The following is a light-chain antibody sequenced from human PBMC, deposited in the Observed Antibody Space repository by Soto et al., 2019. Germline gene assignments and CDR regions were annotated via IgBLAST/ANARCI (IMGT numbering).Light chain of an antibody. Sequence: EIVLTQSPGTLPLSPGERATLSCRASQSVGRNYLAWYQQNPGQAPRLLIHAASSRATGIPDTVSGSGSETDFTLTISRLEPEDFAVYYCQQYAESPLTFGGGTKVEIK. CDR2: AAS. J-gene: IGKJ4*01. CDR1: QSVGRNY. CDR3: QQYAESPLT. V-gene: IGKV3-20*01.